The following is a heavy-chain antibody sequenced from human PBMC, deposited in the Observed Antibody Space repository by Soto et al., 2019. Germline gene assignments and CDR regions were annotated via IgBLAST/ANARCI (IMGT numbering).Heavy chain of an antibody. CDR2: ISSSSSTI. CDR3: AIVWEQWLVVSNYYYYGMDV. D-gene: IGHD6-19*01. V-gene: IGHV3-48*02. CDR1: GFTFSSYS. J-gene: IGHJ6*02. Sequence: GGSLRLSCAASGFTFSSYSMNRVRQAPGKGLEWVSYISSSSSTIYYADSVKGRFTISRDNAKNSLYLQMNSLRDEDTAVYYCAIVWEQWLVVSNYYYYGMDVWGQGTTVTVSS.